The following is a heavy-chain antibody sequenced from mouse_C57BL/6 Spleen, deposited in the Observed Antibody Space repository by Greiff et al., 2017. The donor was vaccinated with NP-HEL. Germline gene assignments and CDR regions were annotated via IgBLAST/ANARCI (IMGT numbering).Heavy chain of an antibody. CDR1: GYAFSSSW. D-gene: IGHD2-4*01. CDR2: IYPGDGDP. CDR3: ARDDYDGFAD. V-gene: IGHV1-82*01. J-gene: IGHJ3*01. Sequence: VQLQQSGPELVKPGASVKISCKASGYAFSSSWMNWVKQRPGKGLEWIGRIYPGDGDPNYNGKFKGKATLTADKSSSAAYMQLSSLTSEDSAVYFCARDDYDGFADWGQGTLVTVSA.